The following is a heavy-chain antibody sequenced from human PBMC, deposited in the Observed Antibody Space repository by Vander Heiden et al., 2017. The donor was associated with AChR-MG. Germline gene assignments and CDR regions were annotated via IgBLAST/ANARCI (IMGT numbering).Heavy chain of an antibody. CDR3: AREGGSRVGNTVSGTYYFDN. V-gene: IGHV3-30-3*01. CDR1: ACLCARDA. CDR2: ISYDGNNT. Sequence: VQLEEWGGAVVLLGGSWIRHCQPLACLCARDAMHWVGRAPGKGLEWVALISYDGNNTNYGDSVKGQFTISRDKSKSTPYLQMGSLRVEDTAMYFCAREGGSRVGNTVSGTYYFDNWGQGTLVTVSS. D-gene: IGHD3-10*01. J-gene: IGHJ4*02.